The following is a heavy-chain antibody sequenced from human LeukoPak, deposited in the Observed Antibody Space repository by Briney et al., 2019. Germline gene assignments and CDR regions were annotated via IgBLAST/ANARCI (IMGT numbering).Heavy chain of an antibody. CDR3: ALLVGATLDFDY. Sequence: GGSLRLSCAASGFTFSSYDMNWVRQAPGKGLEWVSNISTSGNTIDYADSVKGRFTISRDNAQNSLYLQMNSLRAEDTAVYYCALLVGATLDFDYWGQGTLVTVSS. CDR2: ISTSGNTI. J-gene: IGHJ4*02. D-gene: IGHD1-26*01. CDR1: GFTFSSYD. V-gene: IGHV3-48*01.